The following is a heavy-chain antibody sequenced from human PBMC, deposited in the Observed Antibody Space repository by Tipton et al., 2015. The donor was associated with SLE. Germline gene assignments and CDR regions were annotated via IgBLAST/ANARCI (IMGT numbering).Heavy chain of an antibody. CDR2: ISWDGGST. CDR1: GFTFDDYT. D-gene: IGHD4-17*01. CDR3: AKGIEMWDYGDYVEYFDY. J-gene: IGHJ4*02. Sequence: SLRLSCAASGFTFDDYTMHWVRQAPGKGLEWVSLISWDGGSTYYADSVKGRFTISRDNSKNSLYLQMNSLRTEDTALYYCAKGIEMWDYGDYVEYFDYWSQGTLVTVSS. V-gene: IGHV3-43*01.